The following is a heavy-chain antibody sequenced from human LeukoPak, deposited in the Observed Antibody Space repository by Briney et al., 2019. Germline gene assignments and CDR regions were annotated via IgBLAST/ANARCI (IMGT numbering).Heavy chain of an antibody. CDR2: ISGSGGST. D-gene: IGHD3-10*01. CDR3: ARDYYGSGSYFDY. V-gene: IGHV3-23*01. CDR1: RFTFSSYG. J-gene: IGHJ4*02. Sequence: GGSLRLSCAASRFTFSSYGMNWVRQAPGKGLEWVSAISGSGGSTYYADSVKGRFTISRDNSKNTLYLQMNSPRAEDTAVYYCARDYYGSGSYFDYWGQGTLVTVSS.